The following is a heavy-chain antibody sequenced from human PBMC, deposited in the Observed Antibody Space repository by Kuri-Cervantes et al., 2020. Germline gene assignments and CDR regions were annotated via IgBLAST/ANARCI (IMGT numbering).Heavy chain of an antibody. CDR2: INPNSGGT. CDR3: ARTMVRGVIYSMYY. J-gene: IGHJ4*02. D-gene: IGHD3-10*01. Sequence: ASVKVSCKASGYTFTGYYMHWVRQAPGQGLEWMGWINPNSGGTNYAQKLQGWVTMTRDTSISTAYMELSRLRSDDTAVYYCARTMVRGVIYSMYYWGQGTLVTVSS. CDR1: GYTFTGYY. V-gene: IGHV1-2*04.